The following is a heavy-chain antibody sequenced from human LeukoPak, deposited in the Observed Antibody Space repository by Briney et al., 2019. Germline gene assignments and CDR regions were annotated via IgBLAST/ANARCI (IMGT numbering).Heavy chain of an antibody. CDR2: IYYSGST. CDR1: GGSISSGSYY. Sequence: SQTLFLTCTVSGGSISSGSYYWSWIRQHPGKGLEWIGYIYYSGSTYYNPSLKSRVTISVDTSKNQFSLKLSSVTAADTAVYYCARSVASGWYRLPAYWGQGTLVTVSS. J-gene: IGHJ4*02. D-gene: IGHD6-19*01. CDR3: ARSVASGWYRLPAY. V-gene: IGHV4-30-4*08.